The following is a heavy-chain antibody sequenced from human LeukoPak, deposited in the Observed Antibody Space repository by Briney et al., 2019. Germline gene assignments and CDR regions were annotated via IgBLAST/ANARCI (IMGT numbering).Heavy chain of an antibody. Sequence: GGSLRLSCAASGFTFSNYWMTWVRQAPGKGLEWVANINRDGSERYYVDSVKGRFTISRDDARNSLFLQMNGLRADDTAVYYCTRENYVPDSWGQGTLVTVSS. J-gene: IGHJ5*02. V-gene: IGHV3-7*03. CDR3: TRENYVPDS. D-gene: IGHD3-10*02. CDR2: INRDGSER. CDR1: GFTFSNYW.